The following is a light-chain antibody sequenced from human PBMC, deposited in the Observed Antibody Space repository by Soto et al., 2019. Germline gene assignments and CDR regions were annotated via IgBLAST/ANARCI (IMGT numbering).Light chain of an antibody. J-gene: IGKJ5*01. CDR1: QTINRN. V-gene: IGKV3-15*01. CDR3: QQYNTWTSIT. CDR2: AAS. Sequence: EILLRQSPATLSVSPGERATLCCRSSQTINRNLGWYQQKPGQAPRLLIFAASTRAPGIPARFSGSGSGTEFTLTITGLQSEDFAVYYCQQYNTWTSITFGQGTRLEVK.